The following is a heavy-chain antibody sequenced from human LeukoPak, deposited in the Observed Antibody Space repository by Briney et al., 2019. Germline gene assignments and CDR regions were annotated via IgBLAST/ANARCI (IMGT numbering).Heavy chain of an antibody. J-gene: IGHJ4*02. CDR2: ISGGGVTT. V-gene: IGHV3-23*01. Sequence: GGTLRLPCAASGFTFSSYGMSWVRQAPGKGLEWVSTISGGGVTTYYADSVKGRFTISRDNSKNALYLQMDSLRVEDTAVYYCAKDSRYGYRWDYDYWGQGTLVTVSS. D-gene: IGHD5-18*01. CDR1: GFTFSSYG. CDR3: AKDSRYGYRWDYDY.